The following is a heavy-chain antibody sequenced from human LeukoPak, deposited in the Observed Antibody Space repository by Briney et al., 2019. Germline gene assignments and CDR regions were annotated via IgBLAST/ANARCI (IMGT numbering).Heavy chain of an antibody. D-gene: IGHD1-26*01. CDR1: GFTFSSYW. V-gene: IGHV3-30-3*01. Sequence: GGSLRLSCAASGFTFSSYWMSWVRQAPGKGLEWVAVISYDGSNKYYADSVKGRFTISRDNSKNTLYLQMNSLRAEDTAVYYCASLSGSAGRYFDYWGQGTLVTVSS. CDR3: ASLSGSAGRYFDY. CDR2: ISYDGSNK. J-gene: IGHJ4*02.